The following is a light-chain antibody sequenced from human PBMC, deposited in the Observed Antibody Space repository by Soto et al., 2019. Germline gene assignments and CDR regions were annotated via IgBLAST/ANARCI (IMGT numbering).Light chain of an antibody. CDR2: KTS. V-gene: IGKV1-5*03. CDR1: QSISSW. CDR3: QQGSSYPVT. Sequence: DIQMTQSPSTLYASVGDRVTITCRASQSISSWSAWYQQKPGKAPKLLIYKTSSLDSGVPSRFSGSGSGTDFTLSISRLQPDDFATYYCQQGSSYPVTFGQGTKLEIK. J-gene: IGKJ2*01.